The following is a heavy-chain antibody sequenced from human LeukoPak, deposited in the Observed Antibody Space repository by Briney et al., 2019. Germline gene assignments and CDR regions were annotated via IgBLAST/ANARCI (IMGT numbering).Heavy chain of an antibody. V-gene: IGHV3-48*03. D-gene: IGHD3-16*01. CDR3: GASRQYVGAFDI. J-gene: IGHJ3*02. CDR1: GFTFSSYE. Sequence: GGSLRPSCAASGFTFSSYELYWVGQAPGKGLEWISYISSSSTIIKYADSVRGRFTISRDDARESLYLQMSSLRADDTAIYYCGASRQYVGAFDIWGQGTLVTVSS. CDR2: ISSSSTII.